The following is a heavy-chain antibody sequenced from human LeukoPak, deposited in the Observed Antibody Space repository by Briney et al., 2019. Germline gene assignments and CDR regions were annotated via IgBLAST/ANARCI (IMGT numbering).Heavy chain of an antibody. CDR2: IDPNSGGT. CDR3: ARTGTSYYYYGMDV. V-gene: IGHV1-2*06. CDR1: GYTFTVYY. J-gene: IGHJ6*02. Sequence: ASVTVSFRASGYTFTVYYMHWVRQAPGQGLEWMGRIDPNSGGTNYAQKFQGRVTMTRDTSISTAYMELSRLRSDDTAVYYCARTGTSYYYYGMDVWGQGTTVTVSS. D-gene: IGHD1-1*01.